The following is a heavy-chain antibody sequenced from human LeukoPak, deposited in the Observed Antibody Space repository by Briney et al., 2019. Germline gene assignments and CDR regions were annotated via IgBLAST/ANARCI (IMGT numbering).Heavy chain of an antibody. Sequence: SETLSLTCTVSGDSISTSNSYWGWIRQPPGKGLEWIGSIYYSGNTYYNASLKSRVTISVDTSKNQFSLKLSSVTAADTAVYYCARLLGLLWFGDYFDYWGQGTLVTVSS. CDR1: GDSISTSNSY. CDR3: ARLLGLLWFGDYFDY. CDR2: IYYSGNT. D-gene: IGHD3-10*01. J-gene: IGHJ4*02. V-gene: IGHV4-39*01.